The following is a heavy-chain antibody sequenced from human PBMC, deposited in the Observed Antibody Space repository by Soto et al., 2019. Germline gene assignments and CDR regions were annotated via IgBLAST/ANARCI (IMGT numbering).Heavy chain of an antibody. J-gene: IGHJ4*02. Sequence: PGGSLRLSCAASGFTFSSYSMNWVRQAPGKGLEWVSSISSSSSYIYYADSVKGRFTISRDNAKNSLYLQMNSLRAEDTAVYYCARDPSLGVYDILTGYYPAGWYWGQGTLVTVSS. CDR3: ARDPSLGVYDILTGYYPAGWY. CDR2: ISSSSSYI. CDR1: GFTFSSYS. V-gene: IGHV3-21*01. D-gene: IGHD3-9*01.